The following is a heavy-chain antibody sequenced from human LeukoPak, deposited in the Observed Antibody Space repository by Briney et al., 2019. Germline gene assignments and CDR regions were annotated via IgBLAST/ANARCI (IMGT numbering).Heavy chain of an antibody. V-gene: IGHV4-39*07. D-gene: IGHD6-13*01. CDR2: IYYSGST. CDR1: DGSISSSSYY. J-gene: IGHJ4*02. CDR3: ARGGYSSSWPPDY. Sequence: PSETLPLTCTVSDGSISSSSYYWGWIRQPPGKGLEWIGSIYYSGSTYYNPSLKSRVTISVDTSKNQFSLKLSSVTAADTAVYYCARGGYSSSWPPDYWGQGTLVTVSS.